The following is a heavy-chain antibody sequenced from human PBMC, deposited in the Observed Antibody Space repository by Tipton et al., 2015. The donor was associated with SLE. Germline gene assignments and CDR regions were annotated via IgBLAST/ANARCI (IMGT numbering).Heavy chain of an antibody. J-gene: IGHJ3*02. CDR1: GYSFTSYW. CDR2: IYPGDSDT. CDR3: ARGHYYGSGSYYNRAFDI. Sequence: VQLVQSGAEVKKPGESLKISCKGSGYSFTSYWIGWVRQMPGKGLEWMGIIYPGDSDTRYSPSVQGQVTISADKSISTAYLQWSSLKASDTAMYYCARGHYYGSGSYYNRAFDIWGQGTMVTVSS. V-gene: IGHV5-51*03. D-gene: IGHD3-10*01.